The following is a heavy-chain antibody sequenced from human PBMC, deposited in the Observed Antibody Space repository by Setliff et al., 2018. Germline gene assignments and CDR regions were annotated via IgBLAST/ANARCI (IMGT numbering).Heavy chain of an antibody. D-gene: IGHD1-26*01. CDR3: ARGVYWYRYPSFDP. V-gene: IGHV4-34*01. J-gene: IGHJ5*02. Sequence: SETLSLTCTVFGASFSGYDYNWIRQSPGKGLEWLGEINHSGTTTYNPSLNSRVTISTDTSKNQFSLTLTSVPAADTAVYYCARGVYWYRYPSFDPCGQGTRVTASS. CDR1: GASFSGYD. CDR2: INHSGTT.